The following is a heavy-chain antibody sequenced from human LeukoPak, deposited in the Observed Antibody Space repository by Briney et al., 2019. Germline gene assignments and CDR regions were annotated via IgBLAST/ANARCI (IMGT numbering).Heavy chain of an antibody. CDR1: GGTFSSYA. CDR3: ARNIAAAGTVFGD. D-gene: IGHD6-13*01. CDR2: IIPIFGTA. V-gene: IGHV1-69*05. J-gene: IGHJ4*02. Sequence: ASVKVSCKASGGTFSSYAISWVRQAPGQGLEWMGGIIPIFGTANYAQKFQGRVTITTDESTSTAYMELSSLRSEDTAVYYCARNIAAAGTVFGDWGQGTLVTVSS.